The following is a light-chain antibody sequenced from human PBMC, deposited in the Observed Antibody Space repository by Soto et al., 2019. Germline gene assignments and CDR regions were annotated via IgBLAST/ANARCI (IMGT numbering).Light chain of an antibody. CDR3: SSYTSSSTL. CDR1: SSDVGGYNY. J-gene: IGLJ1*01. V-gene: IGLV2-14*01. CDR2: AGT. Sequence: QSALTQPASVSGSPGQSITISCTGTSSDVGGYNYVSWYQQHPGKAPKLMIYAGTDRPSGVSSRFSGSKSGNTASLTISGIQAEDDADYYCSSYTSSSTLFGTGTKVTVL.